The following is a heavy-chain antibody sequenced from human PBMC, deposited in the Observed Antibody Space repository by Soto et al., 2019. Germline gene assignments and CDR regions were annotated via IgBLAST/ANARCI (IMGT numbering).Heavy chain of an antibody. J-gene: IGHJ4*02. CDR2: ISSNGGST. CDR1: GFTFSSYA. D-gene: IGHD2-21*02. CDR3: VKDYPPGGNSVAYYFDY. V-gene: IGHV3-64D*08. Sequence: GGSLRLSCSASGFTFSSYAMHWVRQAPGKGLEYVSAISSNGGSTYYADSVKGRFTISRDNSKNTLYLQMSSLRAEDTAVYYCVKDYPPGGNSVAYYFDYWGQGTLVTVSS.